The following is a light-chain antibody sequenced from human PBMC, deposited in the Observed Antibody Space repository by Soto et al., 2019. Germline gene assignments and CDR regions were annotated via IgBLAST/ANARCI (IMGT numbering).Light chain of an antibody. V-gene: IGKV1-13*02. CDR3: QQFNSFPQT. CDR1: QGISSA. Sequence: AIQLTQSPSSLSASVGDRVTITCRASQGISSALAWYQQKPGRAPKLLIYDASSLESGVPSRFSGSGSGTDFTLTISSLQPEDFAIYYCQQFNSFPQTFGQGTRLEIK. CDR2: DAS. J-gene: IGKJ5*01.